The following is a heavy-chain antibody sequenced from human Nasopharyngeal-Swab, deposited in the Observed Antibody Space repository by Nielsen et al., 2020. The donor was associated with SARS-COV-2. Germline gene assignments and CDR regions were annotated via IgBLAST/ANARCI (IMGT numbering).Heavy chain of an antibody. V-gene: IGHV1-69*01. Sequence: WVRQAPGQGLEWMGGIIPIFGTANYAQKFQGRVTITADESTSTAYMELSSLRSEDTAVYHCASTGRELSNYFDYWGQGTLVTVSS. CDR3: ASTGRELSNYFDY. J-gene: IGHJ4*02. CDR2: IIPIFGTA. D-gene: IGHD3-16*02.